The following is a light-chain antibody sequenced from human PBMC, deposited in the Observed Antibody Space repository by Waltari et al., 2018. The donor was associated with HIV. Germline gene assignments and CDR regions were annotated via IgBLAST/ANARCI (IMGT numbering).Light chain of an antibody. J-gene: IGLJ2*01. CDR1: SSNTGSNT. Sequence: QSVLTQPPSASGTPGQRVTISCSGSSSNTGSNTVNWYQQLPGTAPKLLIYSNNPRPSGVPDRFSGSKSGTSASLAISGLQSEDEADYYCAAWDDSLNGVVFGGGTKLTVL. V-gene: IGLV1-44*01. CDR3: AAWDDSLNGVV. CDR2: SNN.